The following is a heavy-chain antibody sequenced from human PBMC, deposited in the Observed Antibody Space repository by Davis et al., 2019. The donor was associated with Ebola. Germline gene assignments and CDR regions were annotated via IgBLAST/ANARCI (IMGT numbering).Heavy chain of an antibody. CDR2: ISGDGGST. CDR1: GFTFDDYA. J-gene: IGHJ6*02. D-gene: IGHD5-12*01. CDR3: AKQGYSGYDHYYYYGMEV. Sequence: LKISCAASGFTFDDYAMHWVRQAPGKGLEWVCLISGDGGSTYYADSVKGRFTISRDNSKNSLYLQMNSLRTEDTALYYCAKQGYSGYDHYYYYGMEVWGQGTTVTVSS. V-gene: IGHV3-43*02.